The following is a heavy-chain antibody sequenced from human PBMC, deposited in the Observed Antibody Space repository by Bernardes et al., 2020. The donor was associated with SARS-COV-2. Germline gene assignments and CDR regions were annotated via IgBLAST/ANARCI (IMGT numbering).Heavy chain of an antibody. CDR1: GFTFDDYA. CDR3: AKSGDYDILTGYFAREPFDY. V-gene: IGHV3-9*01. D-gene: IGHD3-9*01. J-gene: IGHJ4*02. Sequence: SLRLSCAASGFTFDDYAMHWVRQAPGKGLEWVSGISWNSGSIGYADSVKGRFTISRDNAKNSLYLQMNSLRAEDTALYYCAKSGDYDILTGYFAREPFDYWGQGTLVTVSS. CDR2: ISWNSGSI.